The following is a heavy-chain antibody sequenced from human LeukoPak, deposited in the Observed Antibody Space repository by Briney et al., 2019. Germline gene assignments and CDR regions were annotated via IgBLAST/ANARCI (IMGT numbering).Heavy chain of an antibody. D-gene: IGHD5-18*01. J-gene: IGHJ4*02. CDR3: AKAGPGYTEPSSVHY. Sequence: GGSLRLSCAASGFPFSNSGMHWVRQAPGKGLEWVAFIRYDGSNEIYADSVKGRFTISRDNSKNTLYLQMDSLRAEDTAVFYCAKAGPGYTEPSSVHYCGQGTLVTVSS. V-gene: IGHV3-30*02. CDR2: IRYDGSNE. CDR1: GFPFSNSG.